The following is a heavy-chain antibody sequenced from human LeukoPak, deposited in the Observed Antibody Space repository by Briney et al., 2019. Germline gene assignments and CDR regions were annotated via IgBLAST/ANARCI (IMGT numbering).Heavy chain of an antibody. D-gene: IGHD6-19*01. V-gene: IGHV4-34*01. Sequence: SETLSLTCAVYGGSFSGYYWSWIRQPPGKGLEWIGEINHSGSTNYNPSLKSRVTISVDTSKNQFSLKLSSVTAADTAVYYCARLWGGTKRRQWLVKDYYYMDVWGKGTTVTISS. CDR1: GGSFSGYY. CDR3: ARLWGGTKRRQWLVKDYYYMDV. J-gene: IGHJ6*03. CDR2: INHSGST.